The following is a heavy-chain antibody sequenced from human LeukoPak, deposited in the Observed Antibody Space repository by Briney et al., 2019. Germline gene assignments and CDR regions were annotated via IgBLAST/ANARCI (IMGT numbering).Heavy chain of an antibody. CDR2: IGTTGDT. CDR1: GFPFSSYD. V-gene: IGHV3-13*01. J-gene: IGHJ4*02. D-gene: IGHD3-10*01. Sequence: GGSLRLSCATSGFPFSSYDMHWVRQVTGKYLEWVSAIGTTGDTYYPGSVKGRFTISRENAKNSLYLQMNSLRAGDTAVYYCARAVAAARGVNYFDYWGQGTLATVSS. CDR3: ARAVAAARGVNYFDY.